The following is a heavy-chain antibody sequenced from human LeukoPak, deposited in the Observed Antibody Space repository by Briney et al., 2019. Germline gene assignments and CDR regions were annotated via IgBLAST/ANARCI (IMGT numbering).Heavy chain of an antibody. Sequence: GGSLRLPCAASGITFNTYAMSWVRQAPGKGLEWVSAISGSGGSTYYADSVKGRFTISRDNSKNTLYLQMNSLRAEDTAVYYCAKGEIAVAGAFDIWGQGTMVTVSS. J-gene: IGHJ3*02. CDR2: ISGSGGST. D-gene: IGHD6-19*01. V-gene: IGHV3-23*01. CDR1: GITFNTYA. CDR3: AKGEIAVAGAFDI.